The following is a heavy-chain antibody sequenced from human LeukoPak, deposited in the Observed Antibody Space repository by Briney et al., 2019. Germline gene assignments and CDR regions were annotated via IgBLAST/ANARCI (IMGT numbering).Heavy chain of an antibody. CDR2: INPSGGST. CDR1: GYTLTSYY. Sequence: AASVKVSCKASGYTLTSYYMHWVRQAPGQGLEWMGIINPSGGSTSYAQKFQGRVTMTRDTSTSTAYMELRSLRSDDTAVYYCASKIGAAGTEYFDLWGRGTLVTVSS. V-gene: IGHV1-46*01. J-gene: IGHJ2*01. CDR3: ASKIGAAGTEYFDL. D-gene: IGHD6-13*01.